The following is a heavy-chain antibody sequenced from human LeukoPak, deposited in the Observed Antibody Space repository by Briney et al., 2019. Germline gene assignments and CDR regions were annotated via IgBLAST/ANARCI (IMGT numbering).Heavy chain of an antibody. D-gene: IGHD4-23*01. CDR1: GGSISSSNW. J-gene: IGHJ6*02. Sequence: SETLSLTCAVSGGSISSSNWWSWVRQPPGKGLEWIGEIYHSGSTNYNPSLKSRVTILVDESKNHFSLRLSSLTAADTAVYYCARFDYVETTVATPIKYYFAMDVWGQGTTVTVSS. CDR3: ARFDYVETTVATPIKYYFAMDV. CDR2: IYHSGST. V-gene: IGHV4-4*02.